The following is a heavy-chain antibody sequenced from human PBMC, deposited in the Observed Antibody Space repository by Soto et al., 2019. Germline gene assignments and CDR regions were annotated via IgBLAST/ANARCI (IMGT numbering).Heavy chain of an antibody. CDR1: GSTFSNYG. D-gene: IGHD3-9*01. Sequence: GASGKVSCKASGSTFSNYGITWLRQVPGQGLEWMGWISAYNGNTVHAQEYQGRLTMTTDTSTSTAYMELRSLRPDDTAVYYCARPQNDILTGSYTNYFDPWGQGTLVTVSS. V-gene: IGHV1-18*01. CDR3: ARPQNDILTGSYTNYFDP. CDR2: ISAYNGNT. J-gene: IGHJ5*02.